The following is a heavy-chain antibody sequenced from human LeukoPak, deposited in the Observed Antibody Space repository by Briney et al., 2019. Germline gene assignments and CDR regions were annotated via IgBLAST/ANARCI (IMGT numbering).Heavy chain of an antibody. D-gene: IGHD1-26*01. CDR1: GFTFSTFA. CDR3: ASGSPAGDY. V-gene: IGHV3-21*01. CDR2: ISSTDSSK. Sequence: GGSLRLSCAASGFTFSTFAMNWVRQAPGKGLEWVSSISSTDSSKYYADSVKGRFTISRDNAKNSLYLQMNSLRVEDTAVFYCASGSPAGDYWGQGTLVTVSS. J-gene: IGHJ4*02.